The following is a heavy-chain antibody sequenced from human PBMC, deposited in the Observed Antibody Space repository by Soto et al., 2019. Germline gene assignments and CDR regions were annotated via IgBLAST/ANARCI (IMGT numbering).Heavy chain of an antibody. CDR3: AKGGMALGGMDV. J-gene: IGHJ6*02. Sequence: QVQLVESGGGVVQPGRSLRLSCAASGFTFSSYAMHWVRQAPGKGLEWVAVMSYDGSNKYYADSVKGRFTISRDNSKNTLYLQMNSLRAEDTAVYYCAKGGMALGGMDVWGQGTTVTVSS. CDR1: GFTFSSYA. V-gene: IGHV3-30-3*01. CDR2: MSYDGSNK. D-gene: IGHD3-16*01.